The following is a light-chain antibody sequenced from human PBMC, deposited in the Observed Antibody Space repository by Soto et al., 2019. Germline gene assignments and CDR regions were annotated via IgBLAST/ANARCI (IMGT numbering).Light chain of an antibody. V-gene: IGKV3-11*01. CDR1: QSVSSY. CDR3: QQRSNWPRT. CDR2: DAS. J-gene: IGKJ4*01. Sequence: EIVLTPPPATLSLSPGERATLSCRASQSVSSYLALYQQKPGQAPRLLISDASNRATGIPARFSGSGSGTDFTLTISSLEPEDFAVYYFQQRSNWPRTFGGGTKVEIK.